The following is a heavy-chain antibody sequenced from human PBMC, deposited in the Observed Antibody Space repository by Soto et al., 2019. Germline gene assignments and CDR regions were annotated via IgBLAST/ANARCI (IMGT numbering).Heavy chain of an antibody. CDR3: IQSRCGGDCLQSYASYYYHGMDV. CDR2: IYWDDDK. Sequence: SGPTLVNPTQTLTLTCTFSAFSLSTGGVGVGWIRQPPGKALEWLALIYWDDDKRYSPSLRSRLTITKDTSKNQVVLTMTNMDPVDTATYYCIQSRCGGDCLQSYASYYYHGMDVWRQGTTVTVSS. CDR1: AFSLSTGGVG. J-gene: IGHJ6*02. D-gene: IGHD2-21*02. V-gene: IGHV2-5*02.